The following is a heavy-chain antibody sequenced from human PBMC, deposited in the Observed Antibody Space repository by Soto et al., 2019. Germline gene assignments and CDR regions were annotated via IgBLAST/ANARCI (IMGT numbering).Heavy chain of an antibody. D-gene: IGHD6-25*01. Sequence: QVQLVQSGAEVKKPGSSVKVSCKASGGTFSSYTISWVRQAPGQGLEWMGRIIPILGIANYAQKFQGRVTINADQSSCTAYMEPSSLRSEDTALYYCARVSGGSNWGQGTLVTVSS. CDR1: GGTFSSYT. V-gene: IGHV1-69*02. J-gene: IGHJ4*02. CDR2: IIPILGIA. CDR3: ARVSGGSN.